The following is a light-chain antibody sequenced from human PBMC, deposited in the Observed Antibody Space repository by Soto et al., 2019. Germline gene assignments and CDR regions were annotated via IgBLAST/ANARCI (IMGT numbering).Light chain of an antibody. CDR1: QSISSS. V-gene: IGKV3-15*01. J-gene: IGKJ1*01. CDR2: GAS. CDR3: QQYNTWPGT. Sequence: EIVITRSPATLSVSPWERATLSCRASQSISSSLAWYQQKPGQAPRLLIYGASTRVTGIPARFSGSGSAAKFTPITISLLPADFVTYYCQQYNTWPGTFGQGTKVDIK.